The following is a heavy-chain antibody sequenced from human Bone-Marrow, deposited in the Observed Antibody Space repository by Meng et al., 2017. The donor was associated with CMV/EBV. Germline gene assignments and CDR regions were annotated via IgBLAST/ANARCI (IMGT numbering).Heavy chain of an antibody. CDR2: ISGSGGST. J-gene: IGHJ4*02. CDR3: AKAESGTYWVGVW. CDR1: GFSFSSYA. V-gene: IGHV3-23*01. D-gene: IGHD1-26*01. Sequence: CAASGFSFSSYAMTWVRQAPGKGLEWVSGISGSGGSTYYADSVKGRFTISRDNSKNTLFLQMNGLRAEDTAVYYCAKAESGTYWVGVWWGQGTLVTVSS.